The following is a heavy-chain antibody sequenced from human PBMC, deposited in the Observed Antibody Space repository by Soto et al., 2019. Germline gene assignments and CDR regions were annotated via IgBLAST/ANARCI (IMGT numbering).Heavy chain of an antibody. CDR3: AKANLQPGYSYVDAENYYDSSSHFDY. CDR2: ISGSGGST. CDR1: GFTFSSYA. D-gene: IGHD3-22*01. Sequence: PGGSLRLSCAASGFTFSSYAMSWVRQAPGKGLEWVKAISGSGGSTYYADSVKGRFTISRDNSKNTLYLQMNSLRAEDTAVYYCAKANLQPGYSYVDAENYYDSSSHFDYWGQGTLVTVSS. V-gene: IGHV3-23*01. J-gene: IGHJ4*02.